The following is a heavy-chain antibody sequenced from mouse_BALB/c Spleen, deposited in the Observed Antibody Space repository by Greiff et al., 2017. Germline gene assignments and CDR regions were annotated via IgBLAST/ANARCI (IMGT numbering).Heavy chain of an antibody. CDR1: GFTFTDYY. V-gene: IGHV7-3*02. Sequence: EVKLMESGGGLVQPGGSLRLSCATSGFTFTDYYMSWVRQPPGKALEWLGFIRNKANGYTTEYSASVKGRFTISRDNSQSILYLQMNTLRAEDSATYYCARRAYGSSYDAMDYWGQGTSVTVSS. CDR2: IRNKANGYTT. J-gene: IGHJ4*01. D-gene: IGHD1-1*01. CDR3: ARRAYGSSYDAMDY.